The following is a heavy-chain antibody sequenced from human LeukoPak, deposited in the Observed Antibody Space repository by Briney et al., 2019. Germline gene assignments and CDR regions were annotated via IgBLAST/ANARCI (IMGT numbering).Heavy chain of an antibody. CDR3: ARAPCDILTGYSLNWFDP. J-gene: IGHJ5*02. Sequence: GASVKVSCKASGYTFTTYAMHWVRQAPGQRLEWMGWINGDNGNTKYSQKFQGRVTITRDTSAYTAYMELRSLSSADTAVYFCARAPCDILTGYSLNWFDPWGQGTLVTVSS. CDR1: GYTFTTYA. CDR2: INGDNGNT. D-gene: IGHD3-9*01. V-gene: IGHV1-3*01.